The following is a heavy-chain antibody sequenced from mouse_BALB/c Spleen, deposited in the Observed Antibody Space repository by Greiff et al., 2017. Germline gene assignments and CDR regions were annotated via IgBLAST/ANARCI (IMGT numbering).Heavy chain of an antibody. V-gene: IGHV1-5*01. CDR2: IYPGNSDT. CDR1: GYTFTSYW. J-gene: IGHJ3*01. D-gene: IGHD2-4*01. Sequence: VQLKESGTVLARPGASVTMSCKASGYTFTSYWMHWVKQRPGQGLEWIGAIYPGNSDTSYNQKFKGKAKLTAVTSTSTAYMELSSLTNEDSAVYYCTRATMSSPWFAYWGQGTLVTVSA. CDR3: TRATMSSPWFAY.